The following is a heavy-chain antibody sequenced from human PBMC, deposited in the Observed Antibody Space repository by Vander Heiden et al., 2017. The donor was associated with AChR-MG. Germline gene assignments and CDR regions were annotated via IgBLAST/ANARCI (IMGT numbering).Heavy chain of an antibody. Sequence: QLQLQESGPGLVKPSETLSLTCSVSGVSISSSNYYWGWIRQPPGKGLEWIGSIYYSGSTYYNPSLRSRVTMSVDTSKNQFSLNLSSVTAADTAVYYCARLLWFWYYVDYWGRGTLVTVSS. V-gene: IGHV4-39*01. D-gene: IGHD2-21*01. CDR1: GVSISSSNYY. CDR2: IYYSGST. J-gene: IGHJ4*02. CDR3: ARLLWFWYYVDY.